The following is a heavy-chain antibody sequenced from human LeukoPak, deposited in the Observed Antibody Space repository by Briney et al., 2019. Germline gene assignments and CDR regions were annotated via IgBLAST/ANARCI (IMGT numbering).Heavy chain of an antibody. D-gene: IGHD1-26*01. CDR1: GYTFTSYG. V-gene: IGHV1-18*01. J-gene: IGHJ4*02. CDR2: ISAYNGNT. CDR3: ARDAISGSGSHGGKTFNY. Sequence: GASVKVSCKASGYTFTSYGISWVRQAPGQGLEWMGWISAYNGNTNYAQKLQGRVTMTTDTSTSTAYMELRSLRSDDTAVYYCARDAISGSGSHGGKTFNYWGQGTLVTVSS.